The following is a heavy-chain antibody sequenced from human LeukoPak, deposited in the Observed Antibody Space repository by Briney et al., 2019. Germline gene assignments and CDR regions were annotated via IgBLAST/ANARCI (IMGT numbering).Heavy chain of an antibody. V-gene: IGHV3-30-3*01. J-gene: IGHJ4*02. CDR2: ISYDGSNK. CDR1: GFTFSSYA. CDR3: ARELGGKGY. Sequence: PGRSLRLSCAASGFTFSSYAMHWVRQAPGKGLEWVAVISYDGSNKYYADSVKGRFTISRDNSKNTLYLQMNSLRAEDTAVYYCARELGGKGYWGQGTLVTVS. D-gene: IGHD4-23*01.